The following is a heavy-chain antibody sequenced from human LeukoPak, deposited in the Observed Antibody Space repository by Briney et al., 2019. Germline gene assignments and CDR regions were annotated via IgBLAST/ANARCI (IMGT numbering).Heavy chain of an antibody. Sequence: GGSLRLSCAASGFTFSSYAMSWVRQAPGKGLEWVSATTYSGGSTYYADSVKGRFTISRDNPKNTLYLQMNSLRAEDTAVYYCAKEFSWPLRKGGMDVWGQGTTVTVSS. D-gene: IGHD4-17*01. CDR1: GFTFSSYA. J-gene: IGHJ6*02. CDR2: TTYSGGST. V-gene: IGHV3-23*01. CDR3: AKEFSWPLRKGGMDV.